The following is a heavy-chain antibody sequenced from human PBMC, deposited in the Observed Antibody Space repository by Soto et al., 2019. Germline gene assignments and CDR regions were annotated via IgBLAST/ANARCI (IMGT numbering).Heavy chain of an antibody. D-gene: IGHD3-10*01. CDR3: ASLTVLLHWFDP. V-gene: IGHV4-30-2*01. CDR1: GGSISSGGYS. J-gene: IGHJ5*02. CDR2: IYHSGST. Sequence: SETLSLTCAVAGGSISSGGYSWSWIRQPPGKGLEWIGYIYHSGSTYYNPSLKSRVTISVDRSKNQFSLKLSSVTAADTAVYYCASLTVLLHWFDPWGQGTLVTVSS.